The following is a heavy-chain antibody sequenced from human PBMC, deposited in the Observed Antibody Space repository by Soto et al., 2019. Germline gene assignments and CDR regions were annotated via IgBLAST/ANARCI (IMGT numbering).Heavy chain of an antibody. CDR2: IIPVFRTS. V-gene: IGHV1-69*18. CDR3: AKDGSWDGGGGES. CDR1: GPPFTSYA. J-gene: IGHJ4*02. D-gene: IGHD3-16*01. Sequence: QVQLVQSGAEVKKPGSSVKVSCSASGPPFTSYAFTWARQAPGQGLAWMGNIIPVFRTSSYAQRFQARLTISADESTHTVYMELSSLRSEDTAIYFCAKDGSWDGGGGESWGEGTLVIVSS.